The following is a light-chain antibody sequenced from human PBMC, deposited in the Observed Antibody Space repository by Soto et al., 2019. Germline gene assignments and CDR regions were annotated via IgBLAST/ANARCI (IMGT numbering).Light chain of an antibody. CDR1: QSISSW. Sequence: DLQMTQSPSTLSASVGDRVTITCRASQSISSWLAWYQQKPGKAPKFLIYKASNLESGVPSRFSGSGSGTEFTLTISSLQPDDFATYYCQQYNSYSLTFGGGTKVEIK. CDR2: KAS. V-gene: IGKV1-5*03. CDR3: QQYNSYSLT. J-gene: IGKJ4*01.